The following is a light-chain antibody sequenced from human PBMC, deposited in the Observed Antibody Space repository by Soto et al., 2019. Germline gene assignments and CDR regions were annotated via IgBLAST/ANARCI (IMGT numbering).Light chain of an antibody. CDR3: QQYGSSPWT. CDR1: QTIRSNY. CDR2: GAS. J-gene: IGKJ1*01. V-gene: IGKV3-20*01. Sequence: ETVLTQSPGTLSLSPGERATLSCRASQTIRSNYLAWYRQTPGQAPRLLIYGASNRATGIADRFSGSGSGTDFTLILSRLEPEDFALYYCQQYGSSPWTFGQGTQVEIK.